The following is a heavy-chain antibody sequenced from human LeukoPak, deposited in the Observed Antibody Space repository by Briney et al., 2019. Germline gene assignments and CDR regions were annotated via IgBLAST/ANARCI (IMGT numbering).Heavy chain of an antibody. Sequence: ASQTLSLTCAVSGYSIRSGYYGGWIRQPPGEGLGGLGIIYHSGKINYNPSLNTRLTISVHTSNNQLSLKLRSVTAADTAVYYCAREAPRLLYSISWRTSWFDPWGQGTLVTVSS. CDR2: IYHSGKI. CDR3: AREAPRLLYSISWRTSWFDP. CDR1: GYSIRSGYY. J-gene: IGHJ5*02. V-gene: IGHV4-38-2*02. D-gene: IGHD6-13*01.